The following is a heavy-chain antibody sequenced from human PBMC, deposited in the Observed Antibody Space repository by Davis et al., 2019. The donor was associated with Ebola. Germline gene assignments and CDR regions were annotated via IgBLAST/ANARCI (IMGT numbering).Heavy chain of an antibody. Sequence: GESLKISCEASGFNFNIFGMHWVRQAPGRGPEWVAFIWHDGSKREYADSVKGRFTISRDNAKNTLYLQMNSLRAEDTAVYYCAREIYDYYDSGGFDYWGQGTLVTVS. CDR3: AREIYDYYDSGGFDY. CDR1: GFNFNIFG. D-gene: IGHD3-22*01. V-gene: IGHV3-33*01. J-gene: IGHJ4*02. CDR2: IWHDGSKR.